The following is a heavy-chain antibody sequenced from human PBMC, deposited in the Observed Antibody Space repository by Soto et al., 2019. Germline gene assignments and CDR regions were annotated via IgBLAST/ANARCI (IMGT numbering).Heavy chain of an antibody. D-gene: IGHD2-15*01. CDR1: GFTFSNYV. Sequence: EVHLVESGGDSVQPGGSLRLSCVASGFTFSNYVMYWVRQAPGKGLQYVSVITSNGGTTDYANSVKGRFTMSRDNSKNTLYLEMGALRPEDMAVYYCARGGYCSGGSCTSYPRPSYFELWGRGTLVTLSS. CDR2: ITSNGGTT. J-gene: IGHJ2*01. CDR3: ARGGYCSGGSCTSYPRPSYFEL. V-gene: IGHV3-64*01.